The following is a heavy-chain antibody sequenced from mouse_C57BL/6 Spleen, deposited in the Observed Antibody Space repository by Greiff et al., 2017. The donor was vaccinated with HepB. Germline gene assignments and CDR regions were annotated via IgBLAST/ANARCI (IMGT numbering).Heavy chain of an antibody. CDR3: ARQGDYGSNDWYFDV. CDR1: GYTFTDYY. D-gene: IGHD1-1*01. V-gene: IGHV1-19*01. J-gene: IGHJ1*03. CDR2: INPYNGGT. Sequence: EVKVVESGPVLVKPGASVKMSCKASGYTFTDYYMNWVKQSHGKSLEWIGVINPYNGGTSYNQKFKGKATLTVDKSSSTAYMELNSLTSEDSAVYYCARQGDYGSNDWYFDVWGTGTTVTVSS.